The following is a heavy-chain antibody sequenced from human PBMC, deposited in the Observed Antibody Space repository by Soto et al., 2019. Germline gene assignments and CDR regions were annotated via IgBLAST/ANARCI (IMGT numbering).Heavy chain of an antibody. CDR2: ISRYGDIT. J-gene: IGHJ4*02. Sequence: VQLLESGGDLIQPGGSLRLSCAASGFTFNIYAMTWVRQAPGKGLEWVSAISRYGDITYYADSVEGRFSISRDNSKNTLYLQMNSLRAEDTAVYYCAKDRYLDHDSRGYLFDNWGQGTLVTVSS. V-gene: IGHV3-23*01. CDR1: GFTFNIYA. CDR3: AKDRYLDHDSRGYLFDN. D-gene: IGHD3-22*01.